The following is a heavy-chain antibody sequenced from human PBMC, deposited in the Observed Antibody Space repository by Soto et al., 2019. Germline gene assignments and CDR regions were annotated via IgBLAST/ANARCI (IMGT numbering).Heavy chain of an antibody. CDR3: ARDGEVDYYDSSGYYNAFDI. D-gene: IGHD3-22*01. Sequence: QVQLVQSGAEVKKPGSSVKVSCKASGGTFSSYAISWVRQAPGQGLEWMGGIIPIFGTANYAQKFQGRVTITADESTSTGYMELSSLRSEDTAVYYCARDGEVDYYDSSGYYNAFDIWGQGTMVTVSS. J-gene: IGHJ3*02. V-gene: IGHV1-69*01. CDR2: IIPIFGTA. CDR1: GGTFSSYA.